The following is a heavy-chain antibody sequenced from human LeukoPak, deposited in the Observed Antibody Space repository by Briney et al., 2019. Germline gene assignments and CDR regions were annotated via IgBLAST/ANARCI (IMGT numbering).Heavy chain of an antibody. Sequence: PGGSLRLSCAASGFTFSSYGMHWFRQAPGKGLEWVAVISYDGSNKYYADSVKGRFTISRDNSKNTLYLQMNSLRAEDTAVYYCAKHIKEWELLALFDYWGQGTLVTVSS. CDR1: GFTFSSYG. CDR2: ISYDGSNK. J-gene: IGHJ4*02. V-gene: IGHV3-30*18. CDR3: AKHIKEWELLALFDY. D-gene: IGHD1-26*01.